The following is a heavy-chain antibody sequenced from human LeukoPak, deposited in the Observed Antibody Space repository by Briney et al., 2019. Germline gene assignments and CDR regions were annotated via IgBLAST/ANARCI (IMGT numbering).Heavy chain of an antibody. J-gene: IGHJ4*02. D-gene: IGHD5-18*01. CDR3: ARDRVQIWSYVGTFDS. V-gene: IGHV3-30-3*01. CDR2: VSYDGTKI. Sequence: GGSLRLSCAASGFTFSSYTMHWVRQAPGKGLEWVALVSYDGTKINYADSVKGRFTMSRDISKNTLYLQMNILKPEDTAVYYCARDRVQIWSYVGTFDSWGQGTLVTVSS. CDR1: GFTFSSYT.